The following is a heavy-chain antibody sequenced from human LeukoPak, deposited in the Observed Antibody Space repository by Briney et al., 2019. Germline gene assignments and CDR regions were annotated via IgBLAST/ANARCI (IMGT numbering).Heavy chain of an antibody. CDR2: INHSGST. CDR3: ASESSITGIAAAGLDAFDI. J-gene: IGHJ3*02. V-gene: IGHV4-34*01. CDR1: GGSFSGYY. D-gene: IGHD6-13*01. Sequence: SETLSLTCAVYGGSFSGYYWSWIRQPPGKGLEWIGEINHSGSTNYNPSLKSRVTISVDTSKNQFSLKLSSVTAADTAVYYCASESSITGIAAAGLDAFDIWGQGTMVTVSS.